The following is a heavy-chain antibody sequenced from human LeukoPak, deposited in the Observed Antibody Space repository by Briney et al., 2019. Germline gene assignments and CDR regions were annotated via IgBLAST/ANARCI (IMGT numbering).Heavy chain of an antibody. J-gene: IGHJ4*02. CDR2: INFSGNT. V-gene: IGHV4-59*01. CDR3: ARSSRYNSAWFLY. CDR1: GGSISTYY. Sequence: SETLSRTCTVSGGSISTYYWSWIRQPPGKRLEWIGYINFSGNTNYNPSLKSRVTISLDTSKMQFSLKLTSVTAPDTAVYYCARSSRYNSAWFLYWGRGTLVTVSS. D-gene: IGHD6-19*01.